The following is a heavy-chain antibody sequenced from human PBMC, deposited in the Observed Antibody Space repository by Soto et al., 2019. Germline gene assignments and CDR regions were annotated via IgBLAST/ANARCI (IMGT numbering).Heavy chain of an antibody. Sequence: EVQLVETGGGLIQPGGSLRLSCAASGFTVSSYYMSWVRQAPGKGPEWVSVIYSVGTTYYADSVKGRFTISRDNSKNTLYLQMNNLRAEDTAVYYSARGATRDNMMESPCGHGTLVTVSS. J-gene: IGHJ4*03. D-gene: IGHD3-16*01. CDR1: GFTVSSYY. CDR2: IYSVGTT. V-gene: IGHV3-53*02. CDR3: ARGATRDNMMESP.